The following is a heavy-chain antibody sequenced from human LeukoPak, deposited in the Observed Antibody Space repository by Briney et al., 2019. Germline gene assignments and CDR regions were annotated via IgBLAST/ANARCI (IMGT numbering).Heavy chain of an antibody. CDR1: GGSISNGNYY. Sequence: SETLSLTCTVSGGSISNGNYYWSWIRQPAGKGLEWIGRIYTSGSTAYNPSLKSRVTISVDTSKNQFSLRLSSVTAADTAIYYCARDGYNYGLDRFAYWGQGTLVTVSS. J-gene: IGHJ4*02. D-gene: IGHD1-1*01. V-gene: IGHV4-61*02. CDR2: IYTSGST. CDR3: ARDGYNYGLDRFAY.